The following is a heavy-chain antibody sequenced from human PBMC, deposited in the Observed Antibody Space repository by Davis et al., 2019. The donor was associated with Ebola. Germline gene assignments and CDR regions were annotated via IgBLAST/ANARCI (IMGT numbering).Heavy chain of an antibody. CDR1: GFTFDDYA. Sequence: PGGSLRLSCAASGFTFDDYAMHWVRQAPGKGLEWVSGISWDGGLTGYADSVKGRFTISRDNAKHSLYLQMNSLRGDDTALYYCAKDTVATVTTAGDYWGQGILVTVSS. D-gene: IGHD4-17*01. J-gene: IGHJ4*02. CDR2: ISWDGGLT. V-gene: IGHV3-9*01. CDR3: AKDTVATVTTAGDY.